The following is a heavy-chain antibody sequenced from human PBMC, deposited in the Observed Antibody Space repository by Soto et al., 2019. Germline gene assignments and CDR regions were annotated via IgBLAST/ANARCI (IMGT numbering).Heavy chain of an antibody. V-gene: IGHV3-30*18. CDR1: GFTFSSYG. CDR2: ISYDGSNK. CDR3: AKDIEWADCSGGSCYSYYYGMDV. D-gene: IGHD2-15*01. Sequence: QVQLVESGGGVVQPGRSLRLSCAASGFTFSSYGMHWVRQAPGKGLEWVAVISYDGSNKYYADSVKGRFTISRDNSKNTLYLQMNSLRAEDTAVYYCAKDIEWADCSGGSCYSYYYGMDVWGQGTTVTVSS. J-gene: IGHJ6*02.